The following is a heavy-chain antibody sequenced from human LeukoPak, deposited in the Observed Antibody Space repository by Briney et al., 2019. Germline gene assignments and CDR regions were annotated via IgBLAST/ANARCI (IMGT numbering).Heavy chain of an antibody. CDR2: INEDGSEK. CDR1: GFTFRGYW. D-gene: IGHD1-26*01. V-gene: IGHV3-7*01. Sequence: GGSLRPSCAALGFTFRGYWRNGVRQAPGKGLEWVANINEDGSEKYYVDSVKGRFTISRDNAKNSLYLQMNSLRAEDTAVYYCASGKTVGFYWGQGTLVTVSS. J-gene: IGHJ4*02. CDR3: ASGKTVGFY.